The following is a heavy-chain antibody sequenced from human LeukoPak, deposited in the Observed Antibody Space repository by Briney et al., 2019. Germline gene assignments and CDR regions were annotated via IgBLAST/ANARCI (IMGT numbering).Heavy chain of an antibody. CDR2: INHSGST. CDR3: AREPDGGYSYGYY. J-gene: IGHJ4*02. D-gene: IGHD5-18*01. CDR1: GFTFSSYS. Sequence: GSLRLSCAASGFTFSSYSMNWVRQPPGKGLEWIGEINHSGSTNYNPSLKSRVTISVDTSKNQFSLKLSSVTAADTAVYYCAREPDGGYSYGYYWGQGTLVTVSS. V-gene: IGHV4-34*01.